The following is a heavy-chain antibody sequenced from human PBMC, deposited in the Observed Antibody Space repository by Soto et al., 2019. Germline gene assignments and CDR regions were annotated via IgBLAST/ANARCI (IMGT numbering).Heavy chain of an antibody. D-gene: IGHD2-2*02. Sequence: EVQLVESGGGLVQPGGSLRLSCAASGFILSSYWMHWVRQVPGKGLVWVSRLHSVGSTTTYAGSVKGRFTISRDNAKNTLYLQMNRLSAADTAVYYCARELPTTIRGGYYYSYGMDVWCQGATVTVSS. CDR1: GFILSSYW. CDR2: LHSVGSTT. CDR3: ARELPTTIRGGYYYSYGMDV. V-gene: IGHV3-74*03. J-gene: IGHJ6*02.